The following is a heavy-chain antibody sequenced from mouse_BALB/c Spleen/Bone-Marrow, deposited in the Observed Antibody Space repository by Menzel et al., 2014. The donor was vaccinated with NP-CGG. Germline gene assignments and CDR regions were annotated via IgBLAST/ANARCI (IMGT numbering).Heavy chain of an antibody. CDR3: APIYDGYYVAWFAY. Sequence: VQLQQSGAELVRPGALVKLSCKASGFNIKDYYMHWVKRRPEQGLEWIGWIDPENGNTIYDPKFQGKASITADTSSNTAYLQLSSLTSGDTAVYYCAPIYDGYYVAWFAYWGQGTLVTVSA. J-gene: IGHJ3*01. V-gene: IGHV14-1*02. CDR2: IDPENGNT. D-gene: IGHD2-3*01. CDR1: GFNIKDYY.